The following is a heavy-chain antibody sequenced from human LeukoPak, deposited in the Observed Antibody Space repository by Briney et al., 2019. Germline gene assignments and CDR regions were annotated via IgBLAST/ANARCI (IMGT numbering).Heavy chain of an antibody. CDR3: ARTLIAVAAAFDY. J-gene: IGHJ4*02. CDR2: ISSSSSYI. D-gene: IGHD6-19*01. Sequence: GGSLRLSCAASEFTFSSYSMNWVRQAPGKGLEWVSSISSSSSYIYYADSVKGRFTISRDNAKNSLYLQMNSLRAEDTAVYYCARTLIAVAAAFDYWGQGTLVTVSS. CDR1: EFTFSSYS. V-gene: IGHV3-21*01.